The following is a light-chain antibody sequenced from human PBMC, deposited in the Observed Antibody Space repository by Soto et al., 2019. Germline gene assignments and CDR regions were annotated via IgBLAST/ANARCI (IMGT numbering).Light chain of an antibody. J-gene: IGKJ5*01. CDR2: NAF. CDR3: QHRSSWPIT. CDR1: QSVRYY. Sequence: EVVLTQSPATLSLSPGERATLSCRASQSVRYYLAWYQQKPGQAPRLLIYNAFKRATGIPARFSGSGSGTDFTLTISSLEPEDFAVYYCQHRSSWPITFGQGTRLDIK. V-gene: IGKV3-11*01.